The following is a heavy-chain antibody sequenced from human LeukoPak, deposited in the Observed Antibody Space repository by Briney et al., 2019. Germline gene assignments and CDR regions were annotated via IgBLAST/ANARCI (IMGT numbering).Heavy chain of an antibody. D-gene: IGHD2-15*01. Sequence: GESLKISCKGSGYSFTSYWIGWVRQMPGKGLEWMGIIYPGDSDTRYSPSFQGQVTISADKSISTAYLQWSSLKAADTAMYYCARRLGYCSGGSCYGSNWFDPWGQGTLVTVSS. CDR3: ARRLGYCSGGSCYGSNWFDP. J-gene: IGHJ5*02. CDR1: GYSFTSYW. CDR2: IYPGDSDT. V-gene: IGHV5-51*01.